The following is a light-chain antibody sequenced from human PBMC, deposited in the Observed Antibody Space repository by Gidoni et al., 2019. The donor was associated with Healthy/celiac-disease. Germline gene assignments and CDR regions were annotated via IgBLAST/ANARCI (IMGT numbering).Light chain of an antibody. Sequence: LPMTQSPSSLSASVGDRVTITCRASQSISSYLNWYQQKPGKAPKLLIYAASSLQSGVPSRFSGSGSGTDFTLTISSLQPEDFATYYCQQSYSTPPFTFGPGTKVDIK. J-gene: IGKJ3*01. CDR1: QSISSY. CDR3: QQSYSTPPFT. V-gene: IGKV1-39*01. CDR2: AAS.